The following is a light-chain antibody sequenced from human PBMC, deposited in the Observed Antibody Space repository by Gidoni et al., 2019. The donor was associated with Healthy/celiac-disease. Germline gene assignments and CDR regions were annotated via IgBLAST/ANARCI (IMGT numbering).Light chain of an antibody. CDR1: QSVSSN. J-gene: IGKJ2*02. Sequence: VMSQSPATLSVSPGESATLSCRASQSVSSNLAWYQQKPGQAPRLLIYGASTRATGIPARFSGSGSGTEFTLTISSLQSEDFAVYYCQQYNNWPPPCTFGQGTKLEIK. V-gene: IGKV3-15*01. CDR2: GAS. CDR3: QQYNNWPPPCT.